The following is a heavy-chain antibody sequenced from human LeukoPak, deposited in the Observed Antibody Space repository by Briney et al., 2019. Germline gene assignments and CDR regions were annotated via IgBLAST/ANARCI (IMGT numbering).Heavy chain of an antibody. CDR2: IGRSSNTI. D-gene: IGHD4-17*01. Sequence: GGSLRLSCAASGFTFSSYNMNSVRQAPGKGLEWISYIGRSSNTIYYADSVKGRFTISRDNARNSLYLQMNRLRPEDTAMYYCARGVDYAEDYWGQGTLVTVSS. CDR1: GFTFSSYN. CDR3: ARGVDYAEDY. V-gene: IGHV3-48*04. J-gene: IGHJ4*02.